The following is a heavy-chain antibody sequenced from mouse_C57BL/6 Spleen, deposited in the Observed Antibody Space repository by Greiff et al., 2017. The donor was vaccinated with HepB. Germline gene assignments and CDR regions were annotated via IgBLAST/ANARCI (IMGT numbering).Heavy chain of an antibody. Sequence: EVHLVESGGGLVQPGGSLSLSCAASGFTFTDYYMSWVRQPPGKALEWLGFIRNKANGYTTEYSASVKGRFTISRDKSQSILYLQMNALRAEDSATYYCARYWNDLYYFDYWGQGTTLTVSS. CDR1: GFTFTDYY. CDR3: ARYWNDLYYFDY. CDR2: IRNKANGYTT. V-gene: IGHV7-3*01. J-gene: IGHJ2*01.